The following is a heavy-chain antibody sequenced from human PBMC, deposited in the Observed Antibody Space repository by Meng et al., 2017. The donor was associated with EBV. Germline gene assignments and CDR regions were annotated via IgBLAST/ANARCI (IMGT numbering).Heavy chain of an antibody. CDR1: VFTFSRFW. V-gene: IGHV3-74*01. Sequence: VERVEPGGGPVRPGGSRSFSLAVSVFTFSRFWMHWVRQVPGKGLVWVARTNEDGGITNYADSVKGRFIISRDNTRNTLYLQMNSLRDEDTAVYFCSRDLAGPFDDWGQGTLVTVSS. J-gene: IGHJ4*02. CDR2: TNEDGGIT. CDR3: SRDLAGPFDD.